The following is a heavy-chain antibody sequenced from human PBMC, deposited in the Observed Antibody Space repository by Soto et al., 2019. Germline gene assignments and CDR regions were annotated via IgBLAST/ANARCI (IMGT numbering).Heavy chain of an antibody. CDR1: GASINRNY. J-gene: IGHJ4*02. V-gene: IGHV4-59*01. CDR3: AKYRRTDAEGYRLDF. D-gene: IGHD5-12*01. CDR2: VYYTGTT. Sequence: PSETLSLTCSVSGASINRNYWSWIRHSPGRGLEWIGFVYYTGTTTTKYNPSLQSRVAMSVDSPKNQFSLKLTSMTAADTAFYYCAKYRRTDAEGYRLDFWGPGTLVTVS.